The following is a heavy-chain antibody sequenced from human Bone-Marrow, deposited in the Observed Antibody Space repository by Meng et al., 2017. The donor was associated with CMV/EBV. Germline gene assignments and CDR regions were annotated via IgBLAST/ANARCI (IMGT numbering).Heavy chain of an antibody. CDR2: ISWNSGSI. CDR1: GFTFDDYA. Sequence: GGSLRLSCAASGFTFDDYAMHWVRQAPGKGLEWVSGISWNSGSIGYADSVMGRFTISRDNAKKSLYLQMNSLIAEDMAVYYCARASGYCGGDCYSCWFDPWGQGTLVTVSS. J-gene: IGHJ5*02. D-gene: IGHD2-21*01. CDR3: ARASGYCGGDCYSCWFDP. V-gene: IGHV3-9*03.